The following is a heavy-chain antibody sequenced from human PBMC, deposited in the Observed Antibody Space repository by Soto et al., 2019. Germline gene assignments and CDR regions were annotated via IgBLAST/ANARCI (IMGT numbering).Heavy chain of an antibody. CDR2: IYSGGST. Sequence: GGSLSLSSTASGFNVRSNYMSWVRQAPGKGLEWVSVIYSGGSTYYADSVKGRFTISRDSSKNTLYLQMNSLRAEDTAVYYCARAFFYYGSGTYYDYWGQGALVTVSS. CDR1: GFNVRSNY. V-gene: IGHV3-66*01. D-gene: IGHD3-10*01. J-gene: IGHJ4*02. CDR3: ARAFFYYGSGTYYDY.